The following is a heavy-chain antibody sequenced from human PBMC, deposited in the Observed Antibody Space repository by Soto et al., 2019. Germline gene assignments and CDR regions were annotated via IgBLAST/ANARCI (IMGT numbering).Heavy chain of an antibody. CDR3: AKDWKDFRAYRPPVDY. CDR2: ISGGTNST. J-gene: IGHJ4*02. V-gene: IGHV3-23*01. CDR1: GFTFSNYA. D-gene: IGHD3-16*01. Sequence: EVRLLESGGGLVQPGGSLRLSCAASGFTFSNYAMSWVRQAPGKGLEWVSSISGGTNSTYYADSVKGRFAISRDNSKNTLVLQMNGLMAEDTAVYYCAKDWKDFRAYRPPVDYWGPGKLVTVSS.